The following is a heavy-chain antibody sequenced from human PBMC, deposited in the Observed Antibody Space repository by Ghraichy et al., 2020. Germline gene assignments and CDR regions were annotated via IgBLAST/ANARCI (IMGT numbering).Heavy chain of an antibody. J-gene: IGHJ4*02. CDR1: GGSVSSSSYH. CDR3: AREYYSSPGI. D-gene: IGHD3-10*01. CDR2: IYYTGTT. Sequence: SQTLSLEGTVSGGSVSSSSYHWAWIRQPPGKRLEWIGSIYYTGTTYYKPSLRSRVTISVDTSKNQFSLRLSSVNAADTAVYYCAREYYSSPGIWGQGTLVTVSS. V-gene: IGHV4-39*02.